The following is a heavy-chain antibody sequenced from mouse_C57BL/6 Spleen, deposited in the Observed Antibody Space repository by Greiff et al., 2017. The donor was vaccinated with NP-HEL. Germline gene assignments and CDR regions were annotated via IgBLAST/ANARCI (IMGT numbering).Heavy chain of an antibody. V-gene: IGHV5-17*01. J-gene: IGHJ1*03. Sequence: EVQLVESGGGLVKPGGSLKLSCAASGFTFSDYGMHWVRQAPEKGLEWVAYISSGSSTIYYAETVKGRFTISRDNAKNTLFLQMTSLRSEDTAMYYCARDYDVGYFDVWGTGTTVTVSS. CDR2: ISSGSSTI. CDR1: GFTFSDYG. D-gene: IGHD2-4*01. CDR3: ARDYDVGYFDV.